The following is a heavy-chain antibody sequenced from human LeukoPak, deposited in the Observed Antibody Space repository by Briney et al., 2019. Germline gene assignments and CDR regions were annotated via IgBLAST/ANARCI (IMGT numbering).Heavy chain of an antibody. CDR3: ARGYSYGYKTY. J-gene: IGHJ4*02. Sequence: SETLSLTCAVYGGSFSGYYWSWIRQPPGKGLEWIGYIYYSGSTNYNPSLKSRVTISVDTSKNQFSLKLSSVTAADTAVYYCARGYSYGYKTYWGQGTLVTVSS. D-gene: IGHD5-18*01. CDR1: GGSFSGYY. V-gene: IGHV4-59*12. CDR2: IYYSGST.